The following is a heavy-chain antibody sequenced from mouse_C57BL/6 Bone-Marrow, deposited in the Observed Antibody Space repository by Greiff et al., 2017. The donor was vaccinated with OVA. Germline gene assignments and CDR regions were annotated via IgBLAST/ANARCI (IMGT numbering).Heavy chain of an antibody. CDR1: GYTFTSYW. D-gene: IGHD2-3*01. J-gene: IGHJ2*01. V-gene: IGHV1-55*01. CDR2: IYPGSGST. CDR3: ARNDGTFDY. Sequence: QVQLKQSGAELVKPGASVKMSCKASGYTFTSYWITWVKQRPGQGLEWIGDIYPGSGSTNYNEKFKSKATLTVDTSSSTAYMQLSSLTSEDSAVYYCARNDGTFDYWGQGTTLTVSS.